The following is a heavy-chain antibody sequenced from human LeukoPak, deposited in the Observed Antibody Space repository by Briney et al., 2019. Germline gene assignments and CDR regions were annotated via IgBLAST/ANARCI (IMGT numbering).Heavy chain of an antibody. CDR2: ISWNSGSI. Sequence: GGSLRLSCAASGFTFGDYAMHWVRQAPGKGLEWVSGISWNSGSIGYADSVKGRFTISRDNAKNSLYLQMNSLRAEDTALYYCAKDIYYDSSGYGAFDIWGQGTMVTVSS. CDR1: GFTFGDYA. D-gene: IGHD3-22*01. CDR3: AKDIYYDSSGYGAFDI. J-gene: IGHJ3*02. V-gene: IGHV3-9*01.